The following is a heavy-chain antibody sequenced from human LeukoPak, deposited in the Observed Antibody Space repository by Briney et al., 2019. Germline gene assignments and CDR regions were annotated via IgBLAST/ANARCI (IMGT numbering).Heavy chain of an antibody. CDR1: GFTFSTYT. J-gene: IGHJ4*02. D-gene: IGHD2-15*01. CDR3: ARDKCCGGSCYSDY. CDR2: ISSSSTYI. Sequence: PGGSLRLSCAASGFTFSTYTINWVRLAPGKGLEWVSSISSSSTYIYYADSVKGRFAISRDNAKNSLYLQMNSLRAEDTALYYCARDKCCGGSCYSDYWGQGTLVTVSS. V-gene: IGHV3-21*01.